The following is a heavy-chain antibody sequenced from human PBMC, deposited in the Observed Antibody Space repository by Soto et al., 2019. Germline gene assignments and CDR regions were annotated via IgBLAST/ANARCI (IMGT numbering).Heavy chain of an antibody. J-gene: IGHJ6*02. Sequence: QVQLVESGGGVVQPGRSLRLSCAASGFTFSSYGMHWVRQAPGKGLEWVALVWYDGGNKYYADSVKGRFTISRDNYKNTLYQQMNSQREDDTAVYYCVRAAGYSGNDYVYYYGMDVWGQGTTVTVSS. D-gene: IGHD5-12*01. V-gene: IGHV3-33*01. CDR3: VRAAGYSGNDYVYYYGMDV. CDR2: VWYDGGNK. CDR1: GFTFSSYG.